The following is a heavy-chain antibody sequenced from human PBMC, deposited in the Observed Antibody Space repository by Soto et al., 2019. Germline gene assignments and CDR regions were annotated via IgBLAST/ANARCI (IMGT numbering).Heavy chain of an antibody. D-gene: IGHD5-12*01. CDR2: ISSSSSTI. Sequence: EVQLVESGGGLVQPWGSLRLSCAASGFTFSSYSMNWVRQAPGKGLEWVSYISSSSSTIYYADSVKGRFTISRDNAKNSLYLQMNSLRAEDTAVYYCARVDSGYAHGYYYYGMDVWGQGTTVTVSS. J-gene: IGHJ6*02. V-gene: IGHV3-48*01. CDR3: ARVDSGYAHGYYYYGMDV. CDR1: GFTFSSYS.